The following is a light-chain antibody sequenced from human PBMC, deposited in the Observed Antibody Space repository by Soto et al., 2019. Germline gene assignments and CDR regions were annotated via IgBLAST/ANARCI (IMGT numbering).Light chain of an antibody. CDR3: QQRSNWPPLT. V-gene: IGKV3-11*01. CDR1: QSVSRY. J-gene: IGKJ4*01. CDR2: DAS. Sequence: EIVLTQSPATLSLSPGERATLSCRASQSVSRYLAWYQQKPGQAPRLLIYDASNRATGIPAKFSGSGSGTEFTLTISSLEPEDFEVYYCQQRSNWPPLTFGGGTKVEIK.